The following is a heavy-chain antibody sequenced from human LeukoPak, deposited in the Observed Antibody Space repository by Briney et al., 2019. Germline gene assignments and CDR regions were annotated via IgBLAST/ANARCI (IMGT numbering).Heavy chain of an antibody. J-gene: IGHJ3*02. V-gene: IGHV3-7*01. D-gene: IGHD5-24*01. CDR1: GFSFSTHW. CDR2: IKQDGSVI. CDR3: AGDEGWTFDI. Sequence: GSLRLSCAASGFSFSTHWMSWFRQAPGKGLEWVALIKQDGSVIHYVDSVKGRFTISRDNAKNSLSLQMNSLRADDTAVYYCAGDEGWTFDIWGQGTKVTASS.